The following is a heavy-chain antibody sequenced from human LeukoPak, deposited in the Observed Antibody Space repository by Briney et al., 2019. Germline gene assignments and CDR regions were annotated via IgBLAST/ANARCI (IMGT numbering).Heavy chain of an antibody. J-gene: IGHJ4*02. V-gene: IGHV4-34*01. CDR3: ARSRYSYGYYFDY. Sequence: NSSETLSLTCAVYGGSFSGYYWSWIRRPPGKGLEWIGEINHSGSTNYNPSLKSRVTISVDTSKNQFSLKLSSVTAADTAVYYCARSRYSYGYYFDYWGQGTLVTVSS. CDR1: GGSFSGYY. CDR2: INHSGST. D-gene: IGHD5-18*01.